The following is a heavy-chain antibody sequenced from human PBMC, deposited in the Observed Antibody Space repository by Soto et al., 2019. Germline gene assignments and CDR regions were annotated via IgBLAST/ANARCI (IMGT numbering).Heavy chain of an antibody. Sequence: ASVKVSCKASGYTFTSYAMHWVRQAPGQSLEWMGWINTGKGNTKYSQNFQGRVTITSDTSASTAYMDLSSLRSEHTAMYYCARPGHDCSGAKCYVIDYWGQGTLVTVSS. V-gene: IGHV1-3*04. CDR1: GYTFTSYA. D-gene: IGHD2-2*01. J-gene: IGHJ4*02. CDR2: INTGKGNT. CDR3: ARPGHDCSGAKCYVIDY.